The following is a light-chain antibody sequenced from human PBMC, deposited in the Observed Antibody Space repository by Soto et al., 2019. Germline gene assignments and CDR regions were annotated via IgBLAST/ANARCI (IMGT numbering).Light chain of an antibody. CDR1: QSVSSN. CDR3: HRYKHWPRT. CDR2: DAS. Sequence: EIVMTQSPATLSVSPGERATLSCRASQSVSSNLAWYQQKPGQAPRLLIYDASTRATGIPARFSGSGSGTEFTLTISSLQSEDFAVCYCHRYKHWPRTFGQGSKVDSK. V-gene: IGKV3-15*01. J-gene: IGKJ1*01.